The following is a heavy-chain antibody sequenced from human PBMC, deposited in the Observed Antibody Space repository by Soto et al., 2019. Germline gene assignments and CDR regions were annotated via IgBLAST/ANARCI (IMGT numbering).Heavy chain of an antibody. D-gene: IGHD6-6*01. CDR1: GGSFSDYY. CDR2: INHSGST. Sequence: QVLLQQWGAGLLKPSETLSLTCAVYGGSFSDYYWSWIRQPPGKGLEWIGEINHSGSTNYNPSLXSXVXXSVDTSKSQFSLKLSSVTAADTAVYYCARTSRFEYWGQGTLVTVSS. J-gene: IGHJ4*02. CDR3: ARTSRFEY. V-gene: IGHV4-34*01.